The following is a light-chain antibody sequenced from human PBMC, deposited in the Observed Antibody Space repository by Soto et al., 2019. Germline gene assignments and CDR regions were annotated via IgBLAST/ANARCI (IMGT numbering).Light chain of an antibody. J-gene: IGLJ2*01. V-gene: IGLV1-44*01. CDR2: SNN. Sequence: QSVLTQPPSASGTPGQRVTISCSGSSSNIGSNTVNWYQLNSYQQLPGTAPKVLIYSNNQRPSGVSDRFSGSKSGTSASLAISGLQSEDEADYYCAAWDDSLNGQVFGGGTKLTVL. CDR1: SSNIGSNT. CDR3: AAWDDSLNGQV.